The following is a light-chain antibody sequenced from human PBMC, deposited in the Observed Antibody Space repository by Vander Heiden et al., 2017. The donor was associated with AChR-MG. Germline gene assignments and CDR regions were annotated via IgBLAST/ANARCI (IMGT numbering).Light chain of an antibody. Sequence: DIQMTQSPSSLSASVGDRVTITRRASQSISSYLNWYQQKPGKAPKLLSYAAASLQSGVPSRFSGIGSGTDFTLTISSLQPEDFATYYCQQSYSTPGTFGPGTKVDIK. CDR3: QQSYSTPGT. CDR1: QSISSY. V-gene: IGKV1-39*01. CDR2: AAA. J-gene: IGKJ3*01.